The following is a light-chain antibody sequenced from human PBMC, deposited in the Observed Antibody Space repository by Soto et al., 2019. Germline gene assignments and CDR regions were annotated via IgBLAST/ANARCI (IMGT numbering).Light chain of an antibody. CDR3: QQYGSSPFT. CDR2: DAS. Sequence: EIVLTQSPATLSLSPGKRATLSCRASQSVNTYLAWYQQNPGQAPRLLIHDASNRATGIPARFSGSGSGTDFTLTISSLEPEDFAVYYCQQYGSSPFTFGGGTKVEIK. J-gene: IGKJ4*01. CDR1: QSVNTY. V-gene: IGKV3-11*01.